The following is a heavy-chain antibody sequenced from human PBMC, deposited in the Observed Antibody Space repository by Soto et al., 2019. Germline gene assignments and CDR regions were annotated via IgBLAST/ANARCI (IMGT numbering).Heavy chain of an antibody. CDR1: GFTFSSYA. D-gene: IGHD2-2*01. CDR2: ISYDGSNK. J-gene: IGHJ4*02. CDR3: ARARLDTPALDY. V-gene: IGHV3-30-3*01. Sequence: QVQLVESGGGVVQPGRSLRLSCAASGFTFSSYAMHWVRQAPGKGLEWVAVISYDGSNKYYADSVKGRFTISRDNSKNTLYLQMSSLRAEDTAVYDCARARLDTPALDYWGQGTLVTVSS.